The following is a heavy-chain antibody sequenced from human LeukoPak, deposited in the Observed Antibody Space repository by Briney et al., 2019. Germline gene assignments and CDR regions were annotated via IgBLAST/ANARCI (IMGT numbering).Heavy chain of an antibody. Sequence: PSETLSLTCTVSGVSISSSYSYWGWLRQPPGMGLEWIGSIYYTGNTYYNASLKSQVSISIDTSKNQFSLKLTSVTAADTAVYYCARLDDSSGYFHWGQGTLVTVSS. CDR3: ARLDDSSGYFH. V-gene: IGHV4-39*01. CDR2: IYYTGNT. D-gene: IGHD3-22*01. J-gene: IGHJ4*02. CDR1: GVSISSSYSY.